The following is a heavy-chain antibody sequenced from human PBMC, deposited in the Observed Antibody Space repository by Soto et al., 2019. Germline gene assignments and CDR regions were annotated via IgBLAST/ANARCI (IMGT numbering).Heavy chain of an antibody. Sequence: GESLKISCNVSGYSFMNYWIGWVRQMPGKGLEWMGIIYPTDSDTRYSPSFQGQVTISADKSISAAYLQWSSLKASDTAIYYWSRQDSHCDDDGCYPNAFDIWGQGTQVTVSS. CDR2: IYPTDSDT. V-gene: IGHV5-51*01. D-gene: IGHD2-21*01. CDR3: SRQDSHCDDDGCYPNAFDI. J-gene: IGHJ3*02. CDR1: GYSFMNYW.